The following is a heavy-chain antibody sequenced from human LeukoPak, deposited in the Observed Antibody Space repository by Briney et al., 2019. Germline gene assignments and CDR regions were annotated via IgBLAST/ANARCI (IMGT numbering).Heavy chain of an antibody. V-gene: IGHV4-39*07. CDR3: ASPLGNGDAFDI. J-gene: IGHJ3*02. D-gene: IGHD1-26*01. CDR1: GGSISSSSYY. CDR2: IYYSGST. Sequence: NSSETLSLTCTVSGGSISSSSYYWGWLRQPPGKGLEWIGSIYYSGSTYYNPSLKSRVTISVDTSKNQFSLKLSSVTAADTAVYYCASPLGNGDAFDIWGQGTMVTVSS.